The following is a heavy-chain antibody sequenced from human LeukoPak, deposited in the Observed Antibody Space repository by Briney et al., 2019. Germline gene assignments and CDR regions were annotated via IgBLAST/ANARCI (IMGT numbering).Heavy chain of an antibody. CDR3: AKARSITGTTRFDP. Sequence: HPGGSLRLSCAASGFTFSSYAMSWVRQAPGKGLEWVSAISGSGGSTYYADSVKGRFTISRDNSKNTLYLQMNSLRAEDTAVYYCAKARSITGTTRFDPWGQVTLVTVSS. CDR1: GFTFSSYA. D-gene: IGHD1-7*01. V-gene: IGHV3-23*01. CDR2: ISGSGGST. J-gene: IGHJ5*02.